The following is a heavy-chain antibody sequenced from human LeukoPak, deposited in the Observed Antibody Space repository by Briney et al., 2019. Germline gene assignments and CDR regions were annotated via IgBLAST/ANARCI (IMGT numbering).Heavy chain of an antibody. J-gene: IGHJ5*02. Sequence: GGSLRLSCAASGFTFSTYWMHWVRQAPGQGLVWVSRVNSDGTRTTYADSVEGRFTISRDNAKNTMYLQMDSLRVDDTAVYYCARPRSAYYYGSGFFDPWGQGTLVTVSS. V-gene: IGHV3-74*01. CDR2: VNSDGTRT. CDR1: GFTFSTYW. CDR3: ARPRSAYYYGSGFFDP. D-gene: IGHD3-10*01.